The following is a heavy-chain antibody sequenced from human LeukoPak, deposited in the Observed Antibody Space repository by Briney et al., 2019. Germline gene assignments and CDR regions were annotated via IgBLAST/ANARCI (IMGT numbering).Heavy chain of an antibody. J-gene: IGHJ4*02. D-gene: IGHD6-19*01. CDR2: IWYDGSNK. CDR1: GFTFSSYG. CDR3: ARVYSSGCYSEIGD. V-gene: IGHV3-33*01. Sequence: GRSLRLSCAASGFTFSSYGMHWVRHAPGKGREWGAVIWYDGSNKYYADSVKGRFPISRDNSKNTLYLQMNSLRAEDTAVYYCARVYSSGCYSEIGDWGQGTLVTVSS.